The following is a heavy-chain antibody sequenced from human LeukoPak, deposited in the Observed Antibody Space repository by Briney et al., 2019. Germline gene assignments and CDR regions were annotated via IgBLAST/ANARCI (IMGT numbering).Heavy chain of an antibody. Sequence: ASVKVSCKASGGTFSSYAISWVRQAPGQGLEWMGRIIPILGIANYAQKFQGRVTITADKSTSTAYMELSSLRSEDTAVYYCARAGTFEAFDIWGQGTMVTVSS. V-gene: IGHV1-69*04. D-gene: IGHD1-1*01. J-gene: IGHJ3*02. CDR3: ARAGTFEAFDI. CDR2: IIPILGIA. CDR1: GGTFSSYA.